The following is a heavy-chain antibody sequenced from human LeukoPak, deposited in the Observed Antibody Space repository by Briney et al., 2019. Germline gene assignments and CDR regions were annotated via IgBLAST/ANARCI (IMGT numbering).Heavy chain of an antibody. CDR3: ARGLQLYYYDSSGYT. CDR1: GYTFTGYY. CDR2: INPNSGGT. J-gene: IGHJ5*02. Sequence: ASVKVSCKASGYTFTGYYMHWVRQAPGQGLEWMGWINPNSGGTNYAQKFQGRVTMTRDTSISTAYMELSRLRSDDTAVYYCARGLQLYYYDSSGYTWGQGTLVTVSS. D-gene: IGHD3-22*01. V-gene: IGHV1-2*02.